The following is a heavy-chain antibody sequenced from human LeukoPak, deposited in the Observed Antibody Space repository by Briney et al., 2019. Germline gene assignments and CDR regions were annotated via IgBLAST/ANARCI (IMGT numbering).Heavy chain of an antibody. Sequence: SETLSLTCTVSGVSISSYYWSWIRQPAGKGLEWIGRIYTSGSTNYNPSLKSRVTMSVDTSKNQFSLKLSSVTAADTAVYYCARGLPSKVRGYFDYWGQGTLVTVSS. CDR1: GVSISSYY. V-gene: IGHV4-4*07. CDR2: IYTSGST. CDR3: ARGLPSKVRGYFDY. D-gene: IGHD2-21*02. J-gene: IGHJ4*02.